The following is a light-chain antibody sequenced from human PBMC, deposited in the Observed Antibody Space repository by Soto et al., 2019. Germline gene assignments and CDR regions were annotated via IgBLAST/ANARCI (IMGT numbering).Light chain of an antibody. J-gene: IGLJ1*01. CDR1: SSDLGAYDY. CDR3: SSYITTGTHV. V-gene: IGLV2-14*01. CDR2: EVS. Sequence: QSALTQPASVSGSPGQSITISCTGTSSDLGAYDYVSWYKHHPGKAPKLMIYEVSNRPSGVSNRFSGSKSGNTASLTISGLQAEDEADYSCSSYITTGTHVFGTGTKLTVL.